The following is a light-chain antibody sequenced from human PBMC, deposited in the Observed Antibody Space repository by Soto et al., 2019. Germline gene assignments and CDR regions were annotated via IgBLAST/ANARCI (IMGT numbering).Light chain of an antibody. CDR1: SSDVGGYNY. V-gene: IGLV2-11*01. CDR2: DVS. Sequence: QAALTQPRSVSGSPGQSVTISCTGTSSDVGGYNYVSWYRQHPGKAPKLMIYDVSKRPSGVPDRFSGSKSGNTASLTISGLQAEDEADYYCCSYAGSYTWVFVTGTKVTVL. J-gene: IGLJ1*01. CDR3: CSYAGSYTWV.